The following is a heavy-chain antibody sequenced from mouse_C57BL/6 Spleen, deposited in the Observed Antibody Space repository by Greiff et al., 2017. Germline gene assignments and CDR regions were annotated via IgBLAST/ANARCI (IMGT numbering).Heavy chain of an antibody. CDR1: GYAFTNYL. Sequence: VKLQESGAELVRPGTSVKVSCKASGYAFTNYLIEWVKQRPGQGLEWIGVINPGSGGTNYNEKFKGKATLTADKSSSTAYMQLSSLTSEDAAVYFCARLDVWFAYWGQGALVTVSA. CDR2: INPGSGGT. V-gene: IGHV1-54*01. CDR3: ARLDVWFAY. J-gene: IGHJ3*01.